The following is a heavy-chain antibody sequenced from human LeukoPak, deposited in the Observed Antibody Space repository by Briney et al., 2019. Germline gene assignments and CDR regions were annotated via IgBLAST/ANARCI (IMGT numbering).Heavy chain of an antibody. CDR3: ARPPGRDGYNRYDY. D-gene: IGHD5-12*01. CDR1: GYTFTGYY. CDR2: IDPNSGAT. Sequence: ASVKVSCKTSGYTFTGYYMHWVRQAPGQGLEWMGWIDPNSGATNYAQKFQGRLTMTSDTSISTAYMEVNRLRSDDMAVYYCARPPGRDGYNRYDYWGQGTLVTVSS. J-gene: IGHJ4*02. V-gene: IGHV1-2*02.